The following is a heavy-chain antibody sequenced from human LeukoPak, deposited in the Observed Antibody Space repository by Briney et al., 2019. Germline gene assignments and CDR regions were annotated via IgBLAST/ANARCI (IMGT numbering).Heavy chain of an antibody. CDR3: AKAAPRIAAAGLDY. CDR2: ISGSGGST. J-gene: IGHJ4*02. CDR1: GFTVSSNY. V-gene: IGHV3-23*01. Sequence: GGSLRLSCAASGFTVSSNYMSWVRQAPGKGLEWVSAISGSGGSTYYADSVKGRFTISRDNSKNTLYLQMNSLRAEDAAVYYCAKAAPRIAAAGLDYWGQGTLVTVSS. D-gene: IGHD6-13*01.